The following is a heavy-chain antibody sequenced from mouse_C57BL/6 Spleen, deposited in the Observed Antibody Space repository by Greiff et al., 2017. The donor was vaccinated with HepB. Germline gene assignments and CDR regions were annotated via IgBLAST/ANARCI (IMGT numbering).Heavy chain of an antibody. CDR2: INPSTGGT. V-gene: IGHV1-42*01. J-gene: IGHJ4*01. Sequence: EVQLQQSGPELVKPGASVKISCKASGYSFIGYYMNWVKQSPEKSLEWIGEINPSTGGTTYNQKFKAKATLTVDKSSSTAYMQLKSLTSEDSAVYYCARASNHYGSSYGGVLDYWGQGTSVTVSS. CDR1: GYSFIGYY. D-gene: IGHD1-1*01. CDR3: ARASNHYGSSYGGVLDY.